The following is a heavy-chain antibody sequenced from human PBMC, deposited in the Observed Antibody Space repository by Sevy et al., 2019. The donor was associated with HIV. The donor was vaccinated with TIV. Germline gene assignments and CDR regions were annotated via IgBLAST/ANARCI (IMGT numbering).Heavy chain of an antibody. CDR1: GGSISSYY. J-gene: IGHJ5*02. Sequence: SETLSLTCTVSGGSISSYYWSWIRQPPAKGLEWIGYIYYSGSTNYNPSLKSRVTISVDTSKNQFSLKLSSVTAADTAVYYCARVGDYYDSSGYYYPWGQGTLVTVSS. CDR3: ARVGDYYDSSGYYYP. D-gene: IGHD3-22*01. V-gene: IGHV4-59*01. CDR2: IYYSGST.